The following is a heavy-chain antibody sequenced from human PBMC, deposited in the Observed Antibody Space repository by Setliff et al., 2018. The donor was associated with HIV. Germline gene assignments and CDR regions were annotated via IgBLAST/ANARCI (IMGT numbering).Heavy chain of an antibody. V-gene: IGHV1-69*10. CDR1: GYTFTSYG. CDR3: ARGRGGYCSSTSCFYYYYGMDV. CDR2: IIPILGIA. Sequence: SVKVSCKASGYTFTSYGISWVRQAPGQGLEWMGGIIPILGIANYAQKFQGRVTITADESTSTAYMELSSLRSEDTAVYYCARGRGGYCSSTSCFYYYYGMDVWGQGTTVTVSS. J-gene: IGHJ6*02. D-gene: IGHD2-2*01.